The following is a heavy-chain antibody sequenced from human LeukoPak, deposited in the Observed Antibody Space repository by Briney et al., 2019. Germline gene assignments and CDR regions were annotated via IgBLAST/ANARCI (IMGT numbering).Heavy chain of an antibody. Sequence: PSETLSLTCTVSGGSISSYYWSWIRQPPGKGLEWIGYIYYSGSTNYNPSLKSRVTISVDTSKNQFSLKLSSVTAADTAVYYCARRKFGGVIAFDYWGQGTLVTVSS. CDR1: GGSISSYY. CDR3: ARRKFGGVIAFDY. V-gene: IGHV4-59*08. D-gene: IGHD3-16*02. J-gene: IGHJ4*02. CDR2: IYYSGST.